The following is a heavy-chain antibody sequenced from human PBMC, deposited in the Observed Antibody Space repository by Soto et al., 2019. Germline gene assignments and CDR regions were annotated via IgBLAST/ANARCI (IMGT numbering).Heavy chain of an antibody. Sequence: EVQLLESGGGLVQPGGSLRLSCAASGFTFSSYAMSWVRQAPGKGLEWVSAISGSGGSTYYADSVKGRFTISRDNSKNTLYLQMNSLRAEDTAVYYCAKSYVPKDIVLMVYDYWGQGTLVTVSS. V-gene: IGHV3-23*01. CDR2: ISGSGGST. D-gene: IGHD2-8*01. J-gene: IGHJ4*02. CDR3: AKSYVPKDIVLMVYDY. CDR1: GFTFSSYA.